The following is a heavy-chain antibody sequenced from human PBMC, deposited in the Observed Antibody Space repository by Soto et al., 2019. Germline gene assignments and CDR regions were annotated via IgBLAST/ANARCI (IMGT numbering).Heavy chain of an antibody. D-gene: IGHD6-19*01. CDR3: ARYGYSSGWYLGTGMDV. V-gene: IGHV1-18*04. J-gene: IGHJ6*02. Sequence: QVQLVQSGAEVKKPGASLKVSCQASGYSFSDYGIAWVRQAPGQGLAWVGWISTYNGNTNYAQKFQGRVIMTTDTSANTAYMELRSLRSDDTAMYFCARYGYSSGWYLGTGMDVWGQGTPVTVSS. CDR2: ISTYNGNT. CDR1: GYSFSDYG.